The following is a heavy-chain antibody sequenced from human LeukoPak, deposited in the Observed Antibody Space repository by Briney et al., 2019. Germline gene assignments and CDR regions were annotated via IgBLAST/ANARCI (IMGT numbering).Heavy chain of an antibody. D-gene: IGHD3-10*01. CDR2: INHSGST. CDR1: GGSFSGYY. CDR3: AGSENPLFDY. V-gene: IGHV4-34*01. J-gene: IGHJ4*02. Sequence: SETLSLTCAVYGGSFSGYYWSWIRQPPGKGLEWIGEINHSGSTNYNPSLKSRVTISVDTSKNQFSLKLSSVTAADTAVYYCAGSENPLFDYWGQGTLVTVSS.